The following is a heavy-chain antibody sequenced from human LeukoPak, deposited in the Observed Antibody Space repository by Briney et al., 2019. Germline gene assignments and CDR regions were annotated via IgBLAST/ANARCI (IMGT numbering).Heavy chain of an antibody. D-gene: IGHD3-10*01. CDR2: ISYDGSNN. CDR3: AKTTSYLGSGRYSYMDV. Sequence: GGSLRLSCAASAFTFSSYAMHWVRQTPGKGLEWVAVISYDGSNNYYADSVKGQFTISRDNSKNTLYLQMISLRAEDTAVYYCAKTTSYLGSGRYSYMDVWGKGTTVTVSS. CDR1: AFTFSSYA. V-gene: IGHV3-30*04. J-gene: IGHJ6*03.